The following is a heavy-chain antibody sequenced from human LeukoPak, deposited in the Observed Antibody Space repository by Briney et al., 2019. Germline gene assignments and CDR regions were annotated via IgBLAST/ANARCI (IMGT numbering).Heavy chain of an antibody. CDR1: GYTFTSYG. CDR2: ISAYNGNT. D-gene: IGHD2-21*02. CDR3: ARARAYCGGDCYSDY. V-gene: IGHV1-18*01. J-gene: IGHJ4*02. Sequence: ASVKVSCKASGYTFTSYGISWVRQAPGQGLEWMGWISAYNGNTNYAQKLQGRVTMTTDTSTSIAYMELRSLRSDDTAVYYCARARAYCGGDCYSDYWGQGTLVTVSS.